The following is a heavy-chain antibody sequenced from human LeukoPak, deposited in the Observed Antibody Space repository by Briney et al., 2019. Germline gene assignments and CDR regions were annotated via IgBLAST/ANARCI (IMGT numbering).Heavy chain of an antibody. CDR3: ARVIDGYSYGYGYFDL. V-gene: IGHV4-59*01. Sequence: SETLSLTCSVSGGSISSDYWSWIRQPPGKGLEWIGYMSYSGTTKYNPSLKSRVTISVDTSKNQFSLKLSSVTAADTAVYYCARVIDGYSYGYGYFDLWGRGTLVTVSS. CDR2: MSYSGTT. CDR1: GGSISSDY. J-gene: IGHJ2*01. D-gene: IGHD5-18*01.